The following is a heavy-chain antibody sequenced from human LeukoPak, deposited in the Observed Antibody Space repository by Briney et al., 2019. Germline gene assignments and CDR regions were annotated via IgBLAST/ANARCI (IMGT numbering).Heavy chain of an antibody. D-gene: IGHD1-26*01. Sequence: GGSLRLSCAASGFTFSSYAMHWVRQAPGKGLEWVAVISYDGSNKYYADSVKGRFTISRDNSKNTLYLQMNSLRAEDTAVYYCVRPNSGSYALDYWGQGTLVTVSS. CDR2: ISYDGSNK. CDR1: GFTFSSYA. J-gene: IGHJ4*02. CDR3: VRPNSGSYALDY. V-gene: IGHV3-30*04.